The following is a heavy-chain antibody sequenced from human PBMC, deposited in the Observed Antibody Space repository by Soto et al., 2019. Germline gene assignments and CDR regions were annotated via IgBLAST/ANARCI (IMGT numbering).Heavy chain of an antibody. J-gene: IGHJ4*02. CDR2: IDNDGGTT. V-gene: IGHV3-74*01. CDR3: TRGYYGPDY. Sequence: EVQLVESGGGSVQPGGSLRLSCAASGFTFSSYFMYWVRQVPGKGLVWVSRIDNDGGTTNYADSVKGRFTISRDNAKNTLYLQMNSLRAEDTAVYYCTRGYYGPDYWGQGTLVTVSS. D-gene: IGHD3-10*01. CDR1: GFTFSSYF.